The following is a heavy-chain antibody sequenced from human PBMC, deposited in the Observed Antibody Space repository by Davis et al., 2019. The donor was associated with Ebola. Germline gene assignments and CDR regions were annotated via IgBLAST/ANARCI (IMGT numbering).Heavy chain of an antibody. CDR3: ARGILAEGLDS. D-gene: IGHD5-18*01. J-gene: IGHJ4*02. CDR1: GDTFGEYG. Sequence: AASVKVSCKTSGDTFGEYGYNWVRQAPGQRLEWMGRILPILGATNYAQKFQGRVTITADKSTSTVYVELSSLRSEDTAVYYCARGILAEGLDSWGQGTLVTVSS. CDR2: ILPILGAT. V-gene: IGHV1-69*04.